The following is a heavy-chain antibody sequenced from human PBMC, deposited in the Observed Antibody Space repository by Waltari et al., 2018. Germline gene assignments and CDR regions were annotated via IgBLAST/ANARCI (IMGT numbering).Heavy chain of an antibody. V-gene: IGHV4-39*07. Sequence: QLQLQESGPGLVKPSETLSLTCTVSGGSISSISSYWGWIRQPPGKGLEWIGSIYYSGSTYYNPSLKSRVTISVDTSKNQFSLKLSSVTAADTAVYYCAPEDGAATPGGWFDPWGQGTLVTVSS. CDR2: IYYSGST. J-gene: IGHJ5*02. CDR1: GGSISSISSY. D-gene: IGHD2-15*01. CDR3: APEDGAATPGGWFDP.